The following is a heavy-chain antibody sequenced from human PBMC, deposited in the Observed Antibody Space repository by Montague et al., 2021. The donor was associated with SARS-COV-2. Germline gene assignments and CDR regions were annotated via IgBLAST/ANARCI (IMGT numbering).Heavy chain of an antibody. Sequence: SLRLSCAASGFTFSTYLMHWVRQAPGKGLEWLVVISYDGSKKDYADSVKGRFTISRDNSENMLYLQMNSLRAEDTAVYYCAKEQYSSSWSDFDYWGQGTVVAVSS. V-gene: IGHV3-30*04. D-gene: IGHD6-13*01. J-gene: IGHJ4*02. CDR3: AKEQYSSSWSDFDY. CDR1: GFTFSTYL. CDR2: ISYDGSKK.